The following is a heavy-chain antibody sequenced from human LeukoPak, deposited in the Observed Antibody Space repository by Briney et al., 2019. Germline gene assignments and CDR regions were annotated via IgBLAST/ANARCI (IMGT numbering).Heavy chain of an antibody. Sequence: SETLSLTCTVPGGSISSYYWSWIRQPPGKGLEWIGYIYYSGSTNYNPSLKSRVTISVDTSKNQFSLKLSSVTAADTAVYHCARVGRDYGDYVYYFDYWGQGTLVTVSS. CDR2: IYYSGST. CDR3: ARVGRDYGDYVYYFDY. CDR1: GGSISSYY. D-gene: IGHD4-17*01. J-gene: IGHJ4*02. V-gene: IGHV4-59*01.